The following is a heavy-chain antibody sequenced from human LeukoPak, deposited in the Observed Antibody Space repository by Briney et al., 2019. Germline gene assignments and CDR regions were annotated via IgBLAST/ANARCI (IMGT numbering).Heavy chain of an antibody. V-gene: IGHV3-48*01. Sequence: GGSLRLSCAASGFTFSSHTMNWVRQAPGKGLEWVSYISSSSSRKYYADSVKGRFTISRDNSKNTMFLQMNSLRAEDTAVYHCARDRSGYANDAFDFWGQGTMVTVSS. CDR2: ISSSSSRK. J-gene: IGHJ3*01. CDR3: ARDRSGYANDAFDF. D-gene: IGHD3-3*01. CDR1: GFTFSSHT.